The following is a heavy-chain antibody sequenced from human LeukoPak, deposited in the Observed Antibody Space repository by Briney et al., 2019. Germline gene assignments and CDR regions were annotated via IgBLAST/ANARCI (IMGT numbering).Heavy chain of an antibody. V-gene: IGHV1-2*02. CDR3: AREYRKSGYDDNRNGLDV. CDR1: GYTFTGYY. J-gene: IGHJ6*02. Sequence: GASVKVSCKASGYTFTGYYMHWVRQAPGQGLEWMGWINPNSGATNYAQKFQGRVTVTRDTSITTAYMELSGLRSDDTAVYYCAREYRKSGYDDNRNGLDVWGQGTTVTVSS. CDR2: INPNSGAT. D-gene: IGHD5-12*01.